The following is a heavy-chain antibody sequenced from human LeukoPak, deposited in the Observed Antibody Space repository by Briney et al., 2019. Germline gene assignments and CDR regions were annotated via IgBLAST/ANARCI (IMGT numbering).Heavy chain of an antibody. D-gene: IGHD6-6*01. V-gene: IGHV4-39*07. J-gene: IGHJ4*02. CDR1: GDFHSSSSYY. Sequence: SESVSLTCSVWGDFHSSSSYYWAWIRQPPEKGLEWVGSIKYWGNTYYNPYLKSRVPLSLDPSQDQFSLTLNSVSAADTAVYFCVREVDGRSSSHWGQGTLVTVSS. CDR2: IKYWGNT. CDR3: VREVDGRSSSH.